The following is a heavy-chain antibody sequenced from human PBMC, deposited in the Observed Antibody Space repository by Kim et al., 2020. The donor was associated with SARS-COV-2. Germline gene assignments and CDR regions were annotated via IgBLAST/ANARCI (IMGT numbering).Heavy chain of an antibody. CDR3: ARDGRVVPAAMPSYYYYYGMDV. V-gene: IGHV4-39*07. CDR1: GGSISSSSYY. D-gene: IGHD2-2*01. Sequence: SETLSLTCTVSGGSISSSSYYWGWIRQPPGKGLEWIGSIYYSGSTYYNPSLKSRVTISVDTSKNQFSLKLSSVTAADTAVYYCARDGRVVPAAMPSYYYYYGMDVWGQGTTVTVSS. CDR2: IYYSGST. J-gene: IGHJ6*02.